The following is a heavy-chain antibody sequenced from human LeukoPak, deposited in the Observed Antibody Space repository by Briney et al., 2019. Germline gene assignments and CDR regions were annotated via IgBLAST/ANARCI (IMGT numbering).Heavy chain of an antibody. CDR2: ISSSSGTI. Sequence: GGSLRLSCAASGFTFSSYSMNWVRQAPGKGLEWVSYISSSSGTIYYADSVKGRFTISRDNAKTSLYLQMNSLRAEDTAVYYCARLRGYSYGYCFDYWGQGTLVTVSS. CDR1: GFTFSSYS. J-gene: IGHJ4*02. D-gene: IGHD5-18*01. CDR3: ARLRGYSYGYCFDY. V-gene: IGHV3-48*01.